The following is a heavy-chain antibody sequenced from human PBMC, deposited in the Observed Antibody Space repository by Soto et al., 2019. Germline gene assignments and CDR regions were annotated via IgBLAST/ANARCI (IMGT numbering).Heavy chain of an antibody. D-gene: IGHD3-10*01. V-gene: IGHV3-23*01. Sequence: GGSLRLSCAASGFTFSSYAMSWVRQAPGKGMEWVSAISGSGGSTYYADSVKGWFTISRDNSKNTLYLQMNSLRAEDTAVYYCANPFGLDSDAFDIWCQGTMVTVSS. J-gene: IGHJ3*02. CDR1: GFTFSSYA. CDR2: ISGSGGST. CDR3: ANPFGLDSDAFDI.